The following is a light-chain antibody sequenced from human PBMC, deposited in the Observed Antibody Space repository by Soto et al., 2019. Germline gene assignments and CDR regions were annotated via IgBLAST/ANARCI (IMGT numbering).Light chain of an antibody. Sequence: DIQMTQSPSTLSASVAPRLPITCRASQSVSNWLAWYQQKPGKAPKVLIYNVSSLGRGVPSRFSGSGSGTELILTISSLQPDDFATYYCQQYDSYSWTFGQGTKLEIK. CDR2: NVS. V-gene: IGKV1-5*01. CDR1: QSVSNW. J-gene: IGKJ1*01. CDR3: QQYDSYSWT.